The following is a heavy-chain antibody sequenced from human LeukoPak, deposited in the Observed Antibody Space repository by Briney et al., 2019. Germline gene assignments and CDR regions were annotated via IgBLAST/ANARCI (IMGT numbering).Heavy chain of an antibody. D-gene: IGHD5-18*01. Sequence: SETLSLTCTVSGGSISSHYWSWIRQPPGKGLEWIGCIYYSGSTNYNPSLRSRVTISVDTSKNQFSLKLSSVAAADTAVYYCARDRGYSYGYFDYWGQGTLVTVSS. CDR2: IYYSGST. V-gene: IGHV4-59*11. CDR3: ARDRGYSYGYFDY. J-gene: IGHJ4*02. CDR1: GGSISSHY.